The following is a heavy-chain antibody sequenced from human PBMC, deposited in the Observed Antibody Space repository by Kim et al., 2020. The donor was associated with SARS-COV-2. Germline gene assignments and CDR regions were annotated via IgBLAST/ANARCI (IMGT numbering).Heavy chain of an antibody. Sequence: SETLSLTCTVSGYSISSGYYWGWIRQPPGKGLEWIGSIYHSGSTYYNPSLKSRVTISVDTSKNQFSLKLSSVTAADTAVYYCARVPNWGSCAFDIWGQGTMVTVSS. CDR3: ARVPNWGSCAFDI. J-gene: IGHJ3*02. CDR2: IYHSGST. D-gene: IGHD7-27*01. V-gene: IGHV4-38-2*02. CDR1: GYSISSGYY.